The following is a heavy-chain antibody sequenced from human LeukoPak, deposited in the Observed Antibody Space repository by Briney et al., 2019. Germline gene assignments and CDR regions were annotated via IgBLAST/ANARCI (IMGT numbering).Heavy chain of an antibody. CDR2: IYNSGST. CDR3: ARDSKYCSGGSCYPYFDY. Sequence: PSETLSLTRTVSGGSISRYYWSSIRQPPGKGLEWIGYIYNSGSTNYNPSLKSRVTISVDTSKNQFSLKLSSVTAADTAVYYCARDSKYCSGGSCYPYFDYWGQGTLVTVSS. V-gene: IGHV4-59*01. CDR1: GGSISRYY. D-gene: IGHD2-15*01. J-gene: IGHJ4*02.